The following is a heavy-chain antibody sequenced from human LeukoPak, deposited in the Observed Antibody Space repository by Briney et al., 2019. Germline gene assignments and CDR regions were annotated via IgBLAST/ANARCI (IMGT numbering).Heavy chain of an antibody. CDR1: GGSISNYY. V-gene: IGHV4-59*01. J-gene: IGHJ5*02. CDR3: ARDQGPYYYDSSGSGFDP. CDR2: ISYSGNT. D-gene: IGHD3-22*01. Sequence: SETLSLTCTVSGGSISNYYWSWIRQPPGKGLEWIGYISYSGNTNRNPSLKSRVIMSVDTSKNQFSLKLSSVTAADTAVYYCARDQGPYYYDSSGSGFDPWGQGTLVTVSS.